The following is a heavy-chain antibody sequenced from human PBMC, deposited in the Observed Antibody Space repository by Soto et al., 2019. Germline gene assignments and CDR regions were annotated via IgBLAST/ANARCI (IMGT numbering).Heavy chain of an antibody. Sequence: GASVKVSCKASGYTFTSYGISWVRQAPGQGVEWMGWISAYNGNTNYAQKLQGRVTMTTDTSTSTAYMELRSLRSDDTAVYYCARAISPLSDGSCYHWGQGTLVTVSS. D-gene: IGHD2-15*01. V-gene: IGHV1-18*01. J-gene: IGHJ5*02. CDR3: ARAISPLSDGSCYH. CDR1: GYTFTSYG. CDR2: ISAYNGNT.